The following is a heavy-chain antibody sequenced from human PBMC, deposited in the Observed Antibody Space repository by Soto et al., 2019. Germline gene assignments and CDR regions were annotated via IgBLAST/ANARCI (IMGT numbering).Heavy chain of an antibody. Sequence: GESEKISCKGCGNSFTRYWVGWVRQMPGKGLEWMGIIYPGDSDTRYSPSFQGQVTISADKSISTAYLQWSSLKASDTAMYYCARATYGDDAFDIWGQGTMVTVSS. CDR3: ARATYGDDAFDI. J-gene: IGHJ3*02. D-gene: IGHD4-17*01. CDR1: GNSFTRYW. V-gene: IGHV5-51*01. CDR2: IYPGDSDT.